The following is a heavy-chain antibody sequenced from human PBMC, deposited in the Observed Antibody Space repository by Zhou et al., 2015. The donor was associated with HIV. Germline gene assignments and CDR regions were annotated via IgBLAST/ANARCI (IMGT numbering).Heavy chain of an antibody. CDR3: AREWYSGSQRRGIDY. V-gene: IGHV1-69*06. CDR2: IIPIFGTA. Sequence: QVQLVQSGAEVKKPGSSVKVSCEASGGTLSSSSVSWVRQAPGQGLEWMGGIIPIFGTANYAQKFQGRVTITADKSTSTAYMELSSLRSEDTAVYYCAREWYSGSQRRGIDYWGQGTLVSVSS. CDR1: GGTLSSSS. J-gene: IGHJ4*02. D-gene: IGHD1-26*01.